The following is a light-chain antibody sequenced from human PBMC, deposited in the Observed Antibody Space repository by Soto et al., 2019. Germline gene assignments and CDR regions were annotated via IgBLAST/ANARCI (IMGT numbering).Light chain of an antibody. CDR3: QHFYTYSPWT. CDR1: QSISSW. Sequence: DIQMTQSPSTLSASVVDRVTITCRASQSISSWLAWYQQKPGKAPKLLIYDASTLESGVPSRFSGSGSGTEFTLSISGLQPDDFATYYCQHFYTYSPWTFGQGTKVDIK. V-gene: IGKV1-5*01. CDR2: DAS. J-gene: IGKJ1*01.